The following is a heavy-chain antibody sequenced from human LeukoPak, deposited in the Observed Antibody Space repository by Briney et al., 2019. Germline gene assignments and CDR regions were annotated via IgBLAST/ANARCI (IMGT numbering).Heavy chain of an antibody. D-gene: IGHD2-2*02. CDR3: ARDHYCSSTSCYTIFDY. CDR2: INPNSGGT. J-gene: IGHJ4*02. V-gene: IGHV1-2*02. Sequence: ASVKVSCKASGYTFTGYYMHWVRHAPGQGLEWMGWINPNSGGTNYAQKFQGRVTMTRDTSISTAYMELSRLRSDDTAVYYCARDHYCSSTSCYTIFDYWGQGTLVTVSS. CDR1: GYTFTGYY.